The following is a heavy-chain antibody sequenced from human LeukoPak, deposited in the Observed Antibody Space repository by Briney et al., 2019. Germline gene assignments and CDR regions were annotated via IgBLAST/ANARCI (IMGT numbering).Heavy chain of an antibody. V-gene: IGHV4-61*01. J-gene: IGHJ3*02. D-gene: IGHD5-24*01. CDR3: ARDRESWESASDI. CDR2: IYYSGST. Sequence: TSETLSLTCTVSGGSVSSGSYYWSWIRQPPGKGLEWIGYIYYSGSTNYNPSLKSRVTISVDTSKNQFSLKLSSVTAADTAVYYCARDRESWESASDIWGQGTMVTVSS. CDR1: GGSVSSGSYY.